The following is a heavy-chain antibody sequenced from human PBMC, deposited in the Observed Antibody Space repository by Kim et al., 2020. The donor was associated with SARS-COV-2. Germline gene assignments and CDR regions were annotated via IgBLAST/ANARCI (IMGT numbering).Heavy chain of an antibody. CDR3: ARGIDDSSGIDY. J-gene: IGHJ4*02. V-gene: IGHV1-69*01. Sequence: NYAQKFQGRVTITADESTSTAYMGLSSLGSEDTAVYYCARGIDDSSGIDYWGQGTLVTVSS. D-gene: IGHD3-22*01.